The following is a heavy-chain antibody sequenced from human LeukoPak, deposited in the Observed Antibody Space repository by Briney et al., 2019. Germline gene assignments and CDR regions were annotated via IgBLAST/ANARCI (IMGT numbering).Heavy chain of an antibody. V-gene: IGHV7-4-1*02. CDR1: GYTFTSYA. Sequence: ASVKVSCEASGYTFTSYAMNWVRQAPGQGLEWMGWINTNTGNPTYAQGFTGRFVFSLDTSVSTAYLQISSLKAEDTAVYYCARVKLNDYVWGSYRPGDAFDIWGQGTMVTVSS. J-gene: IGHJ3*02. CDR3: ARVKLNDYVWGSYRPGDAFDI. D-gene: IGHD3-16*02. CDR2: INTNTGNP.